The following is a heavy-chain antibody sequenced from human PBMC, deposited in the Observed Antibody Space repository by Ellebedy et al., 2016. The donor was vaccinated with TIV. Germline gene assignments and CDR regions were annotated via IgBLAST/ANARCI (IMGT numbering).Heavy chain of an antibody. V-gene: IGHV4-34*01. D-gene: IGHD3-10*01. J-gene: IGHJ4*02. CDR3: ARDFGGFDY. Sequence: SETLSLXXTVSGGSISTYYWSWIRQPPGKGLEWIGEINHSGSTNYNPSLKSRVTISVDTSKNQFSLQLNSVTPEDTAVYYCARDFGGFDYWGQGTLVTVSS. CDR1: GGSISTYY. CDR2: INHSGST.